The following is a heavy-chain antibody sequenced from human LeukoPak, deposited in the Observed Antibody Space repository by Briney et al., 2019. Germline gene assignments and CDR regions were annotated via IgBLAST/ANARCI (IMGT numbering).Heavy chain of an antibody. CDR1: GGSISSYY. J-gene: IGHJ5*02. D-gene: IGHD6-13*01. CDR2: IHSSGST. CDR3: ARAGYSHTCFDP. V-gene: IGHV4-59*01. Sequence: SETLSLTCTVSGGSISSYYWDWFRQPPGKGLEWIGYIHSSGSTSYNPSLKSRVTISVDTSKNQFSLKLSSVTAADTAVYYCARAGYSHTCFDPWGQGTLVTVSS.